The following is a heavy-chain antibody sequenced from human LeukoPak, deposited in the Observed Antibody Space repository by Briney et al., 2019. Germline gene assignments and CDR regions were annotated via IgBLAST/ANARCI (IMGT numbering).Heavy chain of an antibody. J-gene: IGHJ6*04. Sequence: GGALRLSCGASGCTFSDYWMMWVRQAPGRGLEWLANIKQDGSENYFLGSVLGRFTISRDNAKNSLYLQMNTLRAEDTAVYYCAKDIGYSSGRYGFGETYYYYYGMDVWGKGTTVTVSS. D-gene: IGHD6-19*01. V-gene: IGHV3-7*03. CDR1: GCTFSDYW. CDR3: AKDIGYSSGRYGFGETYYYYYGMDV. CDR2: IKQDGSEN.